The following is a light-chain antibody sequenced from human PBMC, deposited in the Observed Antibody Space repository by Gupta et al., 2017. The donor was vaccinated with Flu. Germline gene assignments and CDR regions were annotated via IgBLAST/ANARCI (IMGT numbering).Light chain of an antibody. J-gene: IGKJ5*01. V-gene: IGKV3-20*01. CDR2: GAF. Sequence: EIVLTKCRGTLSLSPWERATLSCRASQSVSSSYLSWSQQRPGQAPRLLIYGAFRRATGIPDRFSGSGSGTEFTLTISRREPEDFAVYYCQHQSSSLFTFGQGTLVEIK. CDR3: QHQSSSLFT. CDR1: QSVSSSY.